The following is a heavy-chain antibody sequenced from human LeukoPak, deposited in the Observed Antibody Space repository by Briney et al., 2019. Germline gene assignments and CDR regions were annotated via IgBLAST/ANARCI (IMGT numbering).Heavy chain of an antibody. CDR3: ACRRYSDTWSDP. V-gene: IGHV5-51*01. CDR1: GNSFTNYW. J-gene: IGHJ5*02. CDR2: IYPGGSVI. Sequence: GESLKISCKGFGNSFTNYWIGWVRQMPGKGLEWMGIIYPGGSVIHYSPSFHGQVTISADTSISTAYLQWAGLKASDSAMYYCACRRYSDTWSDPWGQGTLVTVSS. D-gene: IGHD6-13*01.